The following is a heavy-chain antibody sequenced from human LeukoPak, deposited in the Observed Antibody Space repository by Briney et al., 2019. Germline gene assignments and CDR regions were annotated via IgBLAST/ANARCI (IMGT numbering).Heavy chain of an antibody. J-gene: IGHJ4*02. Sequence: GGSLRLSCAASGFTFSSYAMSWARQAPGKGPEWVSGISGSGGSTYYADSVKGRFTISRDYSKNTLYLQMNSLRAEDTAVYYCARGPHHDPLHYFDYWGQGTLVTVSS. CDR3: ARGPHHDPLHYFDY. V-gene: IGHV3-23*01. D-gene: IGHD5/OR15-5a*01. CDR2: ISGSGGST. CDR1: GFTFSSYA.